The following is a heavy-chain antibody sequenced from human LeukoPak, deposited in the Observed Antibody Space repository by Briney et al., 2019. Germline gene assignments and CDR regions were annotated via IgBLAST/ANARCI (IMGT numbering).Heavy chain of an antibody. CDR3: ARAFYPGYYSYMAV. CDR2: IYYSGST. Sequence: SETLSLTCTVSGGSISPYYWSWIRQPPGKGLEWIGYIYYSGSTNYNPSLKSRVTMSVDTSKNQFSLKLSSVTAADTAVYYCARAFYPGYYSYMAVWGKGTTVTVSS. D-gene: IGHD3-3*02. CDR1: GGSISPYY. J-gene: IGHJ6*03. V-gene: IGHV4-59*01.